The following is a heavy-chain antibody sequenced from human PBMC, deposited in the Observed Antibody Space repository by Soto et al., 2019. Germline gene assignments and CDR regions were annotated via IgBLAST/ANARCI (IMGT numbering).Heavy chain of an antibody. D-gene: IGHD2-8*01. V-gene: IGHV3-23*01. CDR3: AKALSDCTNGVCYSYGWNYMDV. CDR1: GFTFSSYA. CDR2: ISGSGGST. J-gene: IGHJ6*03. Sequence: PGGSLRLSCAASGFTFSSYAMSWVRQAPGKGLEWVSAISGSGGSTYYADSVKGRFTISRDNSKNTLYLQMNSLRAEDTAVYYCAKALSDCTNGVCYSYGWNYMDVWGKGTTVTVSS.